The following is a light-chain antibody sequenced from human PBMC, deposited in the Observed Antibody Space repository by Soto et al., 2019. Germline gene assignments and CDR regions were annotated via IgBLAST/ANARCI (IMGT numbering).Light chain of an antibody. V-gene: IGLV2-14*01. CDR1: SSDVGGYNY. Sequence: QSALTQPASVSGSPGQSITISCTGASSDVGGYNYVSWYQQYPGKAPKLMIYEVTNRPSGVSNRFSGSKSGNTASLTISGLQAEDEADYYCSSKTSSNSLVFGGGTKLTVL. J-gene: IGLJ3*02. CDR2: EVT. CDR3: SSKTSSNSLV.